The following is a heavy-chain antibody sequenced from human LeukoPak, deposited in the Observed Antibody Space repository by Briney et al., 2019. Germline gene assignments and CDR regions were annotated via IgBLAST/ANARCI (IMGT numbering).Heavy chain of an antibody. V-gene: IGHV4-4*07. CDR3: ARAIWYGSGTTAFDY. Sequence: SETLSLTCTVSGGSISSYYWSWIRQPAGKGLEWIGRIYNSGSTNYNTNYNPSLTSRVTMSVDTSKNQFSLKLNSVSAADTAVYFCARAIWYGSGTTAFDYWGQGTLVTVSS. J-gene: IGHJ4*02. D-gene: IGHD3-10*01. CDR2: IYNSGST. CDR1: GGSISSYY.